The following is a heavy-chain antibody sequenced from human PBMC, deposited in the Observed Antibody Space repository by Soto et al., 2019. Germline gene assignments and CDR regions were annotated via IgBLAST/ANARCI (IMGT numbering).Heavy chain of an antibody. Sequence: QVQLVQSGAEVKKPGASVKVSCKASGYTFTSYAMHWVRQAPGQRLEWMGWINAGNCNTKYSQKFQGRVTITRDTTASTASMELSSLRSEDTAVYYCAGDLPPVDYWGQGTLVTVSS. CDR2: INAGNCNT. V-gene: IGHV1-3*01. J-gene: IGHJ4*02. CDR1: GYTFTSYA. CDR3: AGDLPPVDY.